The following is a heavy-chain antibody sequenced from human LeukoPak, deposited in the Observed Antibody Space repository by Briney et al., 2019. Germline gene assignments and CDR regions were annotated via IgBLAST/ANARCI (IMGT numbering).Heavy chain of an antibody. CDR1: GYTFSSYG. D-gene: IGHD5-12*01. CDR2: ISAYNGNT. CDR3: ARDQGIYNHRIIDS. Sequence: GASLKVSCKASGYTFSSYGISWVRQAPGQGPEWMGWISAYNGNTNFAQEFQGRVTMTTDTSTSTASMELRSLRSDDTAVYYCARDQGIYNHRIIDSWGQGTLVTVSS. J-gene: IGHJ4*02. V-gene: IGHV1-18*01.